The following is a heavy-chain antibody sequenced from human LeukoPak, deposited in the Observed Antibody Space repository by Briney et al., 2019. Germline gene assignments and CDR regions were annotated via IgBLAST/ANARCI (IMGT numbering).Heavy chain of an antibody. D-gene: IGHD3-3*01. J-gene: IGHJ5*02. Sequence: SETLSLTCTVSGYSISSGYYWAWIRQPPGKGLEWIGSIFHTGSTYHNPSLKSRVTISVDTSKNQFSLKLNSVTAADTAVYYCARVAPITIFGVARFDPWGQGTLVTVSS. CDR1: GYSISSGYY. CDR3: ARVAPITIFGVARFDP. CDR2: IFHTGST. V-gene: IGHV4-38-2*02.